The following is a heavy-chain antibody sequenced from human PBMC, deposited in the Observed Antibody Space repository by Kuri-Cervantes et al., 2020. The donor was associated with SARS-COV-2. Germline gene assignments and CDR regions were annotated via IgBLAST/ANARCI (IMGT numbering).Heavy chain of an antibody. CDR2: FDPQSDEK. Sequence: ASVKVSCKASGYPFTNFGISWVRQAPGKGLEWMGSFDPQSDEKIYAQKFEGRVTMTEDTSTDTAYLELSSLRSEDTAVYYCATESISVIVIYAFYFWGQGTLVTVSS. D-gene: IGHD3-22*01. CDR1: GYPFTNFG. CDR3: ATESISVIVIYAFYF. J-gene: IGHJ3*01. V-gene: IGHV1-24*01.